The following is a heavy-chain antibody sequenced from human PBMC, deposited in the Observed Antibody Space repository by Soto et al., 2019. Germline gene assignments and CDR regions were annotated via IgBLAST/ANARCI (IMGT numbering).Heavy chain of an antibody. CDR2: ISYDGGNK. J-gene: IGHJ2*01. CDR3: ARDGQDEYWYFDL. CDR1: GFTFNSYA. V-gene: IGHV3-30-3*01. Sequence: QVQLVESGGGVVQPGRSLRLSCAASGFTFNSYAMHWVRQAPGKGLEWVTVISYDGGNKYYAESVKGRFTISRDNSKNTLYLQMNTLRVEDTAVSYCARDGQDEYWYFDLWGRGTLVIVSS.